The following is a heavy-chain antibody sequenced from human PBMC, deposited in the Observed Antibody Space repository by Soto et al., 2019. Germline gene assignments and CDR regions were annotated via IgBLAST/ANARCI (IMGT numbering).Heavy chain of an antibody. D-gene: IGHD6-19*01. CDR2: IVVGSGNT. CDR1: GFTFTSSA. J-gene: IGHJ3*02. V-gene: IGHV1-58*01. CDR3: AADGGWSDAFDI. Sequence: GASVKVSCKASGFTFTSSAVQWVRQARGQRLEWKGWIVVGSGNTNYAQKFQERVTITRDMSTSTAYMELSSLRSEDTAVYYCAADGGWSDAFDIWGQGTMVTVSS.